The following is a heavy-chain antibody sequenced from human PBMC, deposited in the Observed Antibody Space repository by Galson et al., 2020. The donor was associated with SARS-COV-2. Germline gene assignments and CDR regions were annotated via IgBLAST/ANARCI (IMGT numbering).Heavy chain of an antibody. CDR2: IYYSGST. V-gene: IGHV4-59*13. CDR1: GGSISSYY. CDR3: ARGYYDILTGYYKWFGVDY. D-gene: IGHD3-9*01. J-gene: IGHJ4*02. Sequence: SETLSLTCTVSGGSISSYYWSWIRQPPGKGLEWIGYIYYSGSTNYNPSLKSRVTISVDTSKNQFSLKLSSVTAADTAVYYCARGYYDILTGYYKWFGVDYWGQGTLVTVSS.